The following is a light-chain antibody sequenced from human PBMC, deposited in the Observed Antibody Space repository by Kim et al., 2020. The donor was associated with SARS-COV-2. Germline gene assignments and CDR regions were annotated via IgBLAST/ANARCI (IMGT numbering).Light chain of an antibody. CDR1: IRSW. CDR2: KAS. CDR3: QQFNSYPNT. J-gene: IGKJ2*01. Sequence: IRSWLAWYQQKPGKAPKLLIYKASNLEGGVPSRFSGSGSGTEFTLTISSLQPDDFATYYCQQFNSYPNTFGQGTKLEI. V-gene: IGKV1-5*03.